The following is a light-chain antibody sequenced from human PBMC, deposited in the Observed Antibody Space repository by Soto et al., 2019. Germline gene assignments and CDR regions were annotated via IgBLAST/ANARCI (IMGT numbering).Light chain of an antibody. J-gene: IGKJ1*01. Sequence: AIRMTQSPSSLSASTGDRVTITCRASQGISSYLAWYQQKPGKAPKLLIYDASSLESGVQSRFSGSGSGTEFTLTIRSLQPDDFATYYCQQYNSYPPTFGQGTKVDIK. CDR3: QQYNSYPPT. CDR2: DAS. V-gene: IGKV1-8*01. CDR1: QGISSY.